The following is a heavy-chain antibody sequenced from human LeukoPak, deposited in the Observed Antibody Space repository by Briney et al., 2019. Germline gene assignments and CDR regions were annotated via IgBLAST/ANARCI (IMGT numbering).Heavy chain of an antibody. CDR3: ARETDYGDFDY. D-gene: IGHD4-17*01. CDR2: ISSNGGST. CDR1: GFTFSSYA. V-gene: IGHV3-64*01. J-gene: IGHJ4*02. Sequence: GGSLRLSCAASGFTFSSYAMHWVRQAPGKGLEYVSAISSNGGSTYYANSVKGRFTISRDNSKNTLYLQMGSLRAEDMAVYYCARETDYGDFDYWGKGTLVTVS.